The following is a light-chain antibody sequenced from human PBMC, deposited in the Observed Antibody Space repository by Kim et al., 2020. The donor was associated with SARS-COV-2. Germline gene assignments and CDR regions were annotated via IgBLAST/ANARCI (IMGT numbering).Light chain of an antibody. V-gene: IGLV3-1*01. J-gene: IGLJ1*01. CDR1: KLGDNY. Sequence: SYELTQPPSVSVSPGQTASITCSGDKLGDNYTCWYQQKPGQSPVLVIYQNNKRPSGIPERFSGSNSGNTATLTISGTQAMDEADYYCQTWDSSPYVFGTGTQLTVL. CDR2: QNN. CDR3: QTWDSSPYV.